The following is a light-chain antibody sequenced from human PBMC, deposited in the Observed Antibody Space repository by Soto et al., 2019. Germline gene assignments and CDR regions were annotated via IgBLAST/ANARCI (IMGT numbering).Light chain of an antibody. CDR2: DAS. CDR3: QQYNNWRT. CDR1: QSVGSN. Sequence: EIVMTQSPVTLSVSPGERATHSCRASQSVGSNLAWYQQKPGQAPRLLIYDASTRATGIPARISGSGSGTEFTLTISSLQSEDFAVYYCQQYNNWRTFGQGTKVDIK. V-gene: IGKV3-15*01. J-gene: IGKJ1*01.